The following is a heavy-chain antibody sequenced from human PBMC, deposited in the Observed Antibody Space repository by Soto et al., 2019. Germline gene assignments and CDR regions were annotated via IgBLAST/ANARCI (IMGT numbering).Heavy chain of an antibody. CDR2: ISWNSGSI. D-gene: IGHD3-10*01. V-gene: IGHV3-9*01. J-gene: IGHJ4*02. Sequence: GGSLRLSCAASGFTFDDYAMHWVRQAPGKGLEWVPGISWNSGSIGYADSVKGRFTISRDNAKNSLYLQMNSLRAEDTALYYCAKEALTEVRGVYYFDYWGQGTLVTVSS. CDR1: GFTFDDYA. CDR3: AKEALTEVRGVYYFDY.